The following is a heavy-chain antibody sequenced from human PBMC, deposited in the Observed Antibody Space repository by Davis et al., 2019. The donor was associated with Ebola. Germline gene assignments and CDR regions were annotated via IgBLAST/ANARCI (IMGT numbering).Heavy chain of an antibody. CDR1: GFTFSSYA. D-gene: IGHD4-17*01. CDR3: VSPPSKEVTTVTTN. J-gene: IGHJ4*02. Sequence: PGGSLRLSCSASGFTFSSYAMHWVRQAPGKGLEYVSAISSNGGSTYYADSVKGRFTISRDNSKNTLYLQMSSLRAEDTAVYYCVSPPSKEVTTVTTNWGQGTLVTVSS. V-gene: IGHV3-64D*06. CDR2: ISSNGGST.